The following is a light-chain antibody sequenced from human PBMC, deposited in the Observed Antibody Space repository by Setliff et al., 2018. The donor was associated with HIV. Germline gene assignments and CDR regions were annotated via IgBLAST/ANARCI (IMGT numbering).Light chain of an antibody. CDR1: SSDVGGYNY. CDR3: CSYAGSFYV. J-gene: IGLJ1*01. Sequence: QSALTQPRSVSGSPGQSVTISCTGTSSDVGGYNYVSWYHQHPGKAPKLMIYDVSQRPSGVPDRFSGSKSGNTASLTISGLQAEDEADYYCCSYAGSFYVFGTGTKATVL. V-gene: IGLV2-11*01. CDR2: DVS.